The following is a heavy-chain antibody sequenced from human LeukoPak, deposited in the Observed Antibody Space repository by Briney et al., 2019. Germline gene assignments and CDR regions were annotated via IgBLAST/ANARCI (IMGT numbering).Heavy chain of an antibody. J-gene: IGHJ4*02. CDR1: GFTFSTYS. CDR3: TRGPRLTDY. Sequence: PGGSLRLSCAASGFTFSTYSMNWVRQAPGKGLEWVSSITSSYSYIHYADSVQGRFTISRDNAKNSLYLQMNRLRDDDTAVYYCTRGPRLTDYWGQGPLVTVSS. V-gene: IGHV3-21*01. CDR2: ITSSYSYI.